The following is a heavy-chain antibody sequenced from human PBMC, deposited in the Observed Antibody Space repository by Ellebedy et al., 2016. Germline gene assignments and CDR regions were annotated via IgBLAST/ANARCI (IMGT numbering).Heavy chain of an antibody. CDR3: ARLTGYNSGWFLDY. D-gene: IGHD6-19*01. CDR1: GGSINDFY. J-gene: IGHJ4*02. Sequence: SETLSLTCTVSGGSINDFYWSWIRQPPGKGLEWIAYIYSSGSTNYNPSLKSRVTISLDTSKSQFSLKLSSVTTADTAVYYCARLTGYNSGWFLDYWGQGTLVTVSS. V-gene: IGHV4-59*01. CDR2: IYSSGST.